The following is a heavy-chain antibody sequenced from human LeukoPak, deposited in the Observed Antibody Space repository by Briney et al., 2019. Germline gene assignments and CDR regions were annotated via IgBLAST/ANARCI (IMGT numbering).Heavy chain of an antibody. CDR1: GFTFSSYG. CDR3: AKDHIAVAADYFDY. D-gene: IGHD6-19*01. J-gene: IGHJ4*02. Sequence: GGSLRLSCAASGFTFSSYGMHWVRQAPGKGLEWVAFIRYDGSNKYYADSVKGRFTISRDNSKNTLYLQMNSLRAEDTAVYYCAKDHIAVAADYFDYWGQGTLVTVSS. CDR2: IRYDGSNK. V-gene: IGHV3-30*02.